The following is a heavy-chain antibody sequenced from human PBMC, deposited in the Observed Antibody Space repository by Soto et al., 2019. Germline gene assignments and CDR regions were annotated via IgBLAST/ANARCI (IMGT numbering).Heavy chain of an antibody. V-gene: IGHV4-39*01. Sequence: SETLSLTCTVSGGSISSSSYYWGWIRQPPGKGLEWIGSIFYSGSTYYNPSLKSRVTISVDTSKNQFSLKLSSVTAADTAVYYCALHPSMIVVVISYFDYWGQGTLVTVSS. CDR2: IFYSGST. CDR1: GGSISSSSYY. D-gene: IGHD3-22*01. J-gene: IGHJ4*02. CDR3: ALHPSMIVVVISYFDY.